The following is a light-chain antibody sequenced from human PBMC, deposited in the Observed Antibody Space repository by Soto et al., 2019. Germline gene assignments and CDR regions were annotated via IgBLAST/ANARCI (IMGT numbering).Light chain of an antibody. CDR3: EQVNSFPIT. Sequence: IHMTHSPSSVSASVLYRVTITFLASQNIRSWLAWYQQKPGKAPKLLIYAASNLQSGVPSRFSGSGSGTDFTLTISSLQPEDFATYYCEQVNSFPITYGQGTRLEIK. CDR1: QNIRSW. V-gene: IGKV1-12*01. J-gene: IGKJ5*01. CDR2: AAS.